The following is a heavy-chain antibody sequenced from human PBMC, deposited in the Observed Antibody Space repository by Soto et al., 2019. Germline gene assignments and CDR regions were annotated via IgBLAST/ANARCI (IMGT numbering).Heavy chain of an antibody. CDR3: ARVSYDFWSGYYSDY. Sequence: GGSLRLSCAASGFTFSSYWMHWVRQAPGKGLVWVSRINSDGSSTSYADSVKGRFTISRDNAKNTLYLQMNSLRAEDTAVYYCARVSYDFWSGYYSDYWGQGTLVTVSS. V-gene: IGHV3-74*01. CDR1: GFTFSSYW. CDR2: INSDGSST. D-gene: IGHD3-3*01. J-gene: IGHJ4*02.